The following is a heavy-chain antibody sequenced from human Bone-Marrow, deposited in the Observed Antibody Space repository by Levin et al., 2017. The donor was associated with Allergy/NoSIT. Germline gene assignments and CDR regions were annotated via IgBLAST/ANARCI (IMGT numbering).Heavy chain of an antibody. Sequence: PGGSLKLSCAASGFNFRGHGMHWVRQAPGKGLEWVAVIWYDGSKTYYADSVKGRFTISRDNSKNTLYFQMNSLRVEDTAVYYCARYDSGTALDYWGQGTLVTVSS. CDR3: ARYDSGTALDY. D-gene: IGHD3-3*01. CDR1: GFNFRGHG. J-gene: IGHJ4*02. CDR2: IWYDGSKT. V-gene: IGHV3-33*01.